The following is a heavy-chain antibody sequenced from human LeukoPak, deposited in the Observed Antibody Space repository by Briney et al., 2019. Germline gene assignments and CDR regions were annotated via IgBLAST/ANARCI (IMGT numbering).Heavy chain of an antibody. V-gene: IGHV3-21*01. CDR2: ISSSSSYI. Sequence: GGSLRLSCAASGFTFSSYSMNWVRQAPGKGLEWVSSISSSSSYIYYADSVKGRFTISRDNAKNSLYLQVNSLRAEDTAVYYCARDKVVGPTFLDYWGQGTPVTVSS. CDR1: GFTFSSYS. D-gene: IGHD1-26*01. CDR3: ARDKVVGPTFLDY. J-gene: IGHJ4*02.